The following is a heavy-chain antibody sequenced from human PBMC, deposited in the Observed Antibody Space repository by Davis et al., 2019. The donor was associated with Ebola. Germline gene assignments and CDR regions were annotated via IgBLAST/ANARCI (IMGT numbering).Heavy chain of an antibody. CDR2: ISYDGSNK. CDR3: AKDWYGGWLGLYYYYGMDV. V-gene: IGHV3-30*18. J-gene: IGHJ6*02. D-gene: IGHD6-19*01. Sequence: PGGSLRLSCAASGFTFSSYGMHWVRQAPGKGLEWVAVISYDGSNKYYADSVKGRFTISRDNSKNTLYLQMNSLRAEDTAVYYCAKDWYGGWLGLYYYYGMDVWGQGTTVTVSS. CDR1: GFTFSSYG.